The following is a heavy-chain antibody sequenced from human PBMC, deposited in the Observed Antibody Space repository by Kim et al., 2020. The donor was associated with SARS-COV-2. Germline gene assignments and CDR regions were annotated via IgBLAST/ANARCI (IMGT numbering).Heavy chain of an antibody. CDR2: IWYDGSNK. CDR3: ARAQGELLVDYYYYYGMDV. V-gene: IGHV3-33*01. D-gene: IGHD1-26*01. CDR1: GFTFSSYG. Sequence: GGSLRLSCAASGFTFSSYGMHWVRQAPGKGLEWVAVIWYDGSNKYYADSVKGRFTISRDNSKNTLYLQMNSLRAEDTAVYYCARAQGELLVDYYYYYGMDVWGQGTTVTVSS. J-gene: IGHJ6*02.